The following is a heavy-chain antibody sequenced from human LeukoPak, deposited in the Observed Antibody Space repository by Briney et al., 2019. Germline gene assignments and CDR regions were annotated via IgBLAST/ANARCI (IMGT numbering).Heavy chain of an antibody. CDR3: ARDLTGYARYFDY. Sequence: GGSLRLSCAASGFTFSSYSMNWVRQAPGKGLEWVSYISSSSSTIYYADSVKGRFTISRYNAKNSLYLQMNSLRAEDTAVYYCARDLTGYARYFDYWGQGTLVTVSS. J-gene: IGHJ4*02. D-gene: IGHD3-9*01. CDR1: GFTFSSYS. CDR2: ISSSSSTI. V-gene: IGHV3-48*01.